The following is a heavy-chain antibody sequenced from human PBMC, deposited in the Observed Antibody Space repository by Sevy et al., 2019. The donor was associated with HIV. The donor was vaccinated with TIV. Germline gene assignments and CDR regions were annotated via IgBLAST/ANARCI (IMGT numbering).Heavy chain of an antibody. V-gene: IGHV3-72*01. CDR2: SRNKANSYTT. D-gene: IGHD6-19*01. CDR3: TRALIVVAGFFRYYHGMDV. J-gene: IGHJ6*02. Sequence: GGSLRLSCAASGFTFSDHYMDWVRQAPGKGLEWIGRSRNKANSYTTEYAASVKGRFTISRDESKNSLYLQMNSLKSEDTAIYYCTRALIVVAGFFRYYHGMDVWGQRTSVTVSS. CDR1: GFTFSDHY.